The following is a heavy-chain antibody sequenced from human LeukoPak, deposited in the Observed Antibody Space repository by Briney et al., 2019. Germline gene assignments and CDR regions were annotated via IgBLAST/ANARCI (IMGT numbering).Heavy chain of an antibody. CDR3: TRPYYGSEQPGR. J-gene: IGHJ4*02. Sequence: GGSLRLSCTASGFTFADYPMSLFRQAPGKGLEWVGLIKSKTSGGTTDYAASVKGRFTISRDDSKSIAYLQMNSLKTEDTAVYYCTRPYYGSEQPGRWGQGTLVTVSS. CDR1: GFTFADYP. V-gene: IGHV3-49*03. D-gene: IGHD3-10*01. CDR2: IKSKTSGGTT.